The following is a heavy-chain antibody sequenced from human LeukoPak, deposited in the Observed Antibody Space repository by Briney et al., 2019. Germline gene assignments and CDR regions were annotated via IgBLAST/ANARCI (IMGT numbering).Heavy chain of an antibody. Sequence: ASVKVSCKASGYTFTGYYMHWVRQAPGQGLEWMGWINPNSGGTNYAQKFQGRVTMTRDTSISTAYMELSRLRSDDTAVYYCARPSQMGYSGYDSEAFDTWGQGTMVTVSS. V-gene: IGHV1-2*02. J-gene: IGHJ3*02. D-gene: IGHD5-12*01. CDR2: INPNSGGT. CDR3: ARPSQMGYSGYDSEAFDT. CDR1: GYTFTGYY.